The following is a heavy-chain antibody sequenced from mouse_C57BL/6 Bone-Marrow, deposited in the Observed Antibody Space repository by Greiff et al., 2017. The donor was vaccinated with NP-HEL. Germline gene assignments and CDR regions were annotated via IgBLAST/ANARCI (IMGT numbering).Heavy chain of an antibody. CDR1: GYTFTSYW. CDR2: IDPSDSET. V-gene: IGHV1-52*01. CDR3: ARLGMYYYGSLFDY. J-gene: IGHJ2*01. D-gene: IGHD1-1*01. Sequence: QVQLQQPGAELVRPGSSVKLSCKASGYTFTSYWMHWVKQRPIQGLEWIGNIDPSDSETHYNQKFKDKATLTVDKSSSTAYLQLSSLTSEDSAVYYCARLGMYYYGSLFDYWGQGTTLTVSS.